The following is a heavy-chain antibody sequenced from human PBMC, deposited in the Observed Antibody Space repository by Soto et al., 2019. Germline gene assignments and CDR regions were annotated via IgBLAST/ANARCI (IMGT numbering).Heavy chain of an antibody. CDR2: ISYDGSNK. CDR1: GFTFSSYG. D-gene: IGHD6-19*01. Sequence: LRLSCAASGFTFSSYGMHWVRQAPGKGLEWVAVISYDGSNKYYADSVKGRFTISRDNSKNTLYLQMNSLRAEDTAVYYCAKDRYSSGSYYFDYWGQGTLVTVSS. J-gene: IGHJ4*02. V-gene: IGHV3-30*18. CDR3: AKDRYSSGSYYFDY.